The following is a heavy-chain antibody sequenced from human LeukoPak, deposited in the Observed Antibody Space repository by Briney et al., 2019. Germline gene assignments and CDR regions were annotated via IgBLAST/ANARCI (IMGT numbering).Heavy chain of an antibody. CDR3: AGIYSIAVAGT. D-gene: IGHD6-19*01. CDR1: GGSISSSSYY. Sequence: KPSETLSLTCTVSGGSISSSSYYWGWIRQPPGKGLEWIGSIYYSGSTYYNPSLKSRVTISVDTSKNQFSLKLSSVTAADTAVYYCAGIYSIAVAGTWGQGTLVTVSS. CDR2: IYYSGST. J-gene: IGHJ5*02. V-gene: IGHV4-39*01.